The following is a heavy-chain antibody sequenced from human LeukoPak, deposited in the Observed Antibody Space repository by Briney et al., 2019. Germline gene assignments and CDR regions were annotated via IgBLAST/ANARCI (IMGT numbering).Heavy chain of an antibody. CDR2: INPNNGGT. CDR3: ARDGCSGINYYQYCYYGMDV. CDR1: GYTFTGYY. Sequence: WASVKVSCKASGYTFTGYYIHWVRQAPGQGLEWMGWINPNNGGTNYAQKFQGRVTMTRDTSISTAYMELNRLTSDDTAVYYCARDGCSGINYYQYCYYGMDVWGQGTTVTVSS. J-gene: IGHJ6*02. D-gene: IGHD2-15*01. V-gene: IGHV1-2*02.